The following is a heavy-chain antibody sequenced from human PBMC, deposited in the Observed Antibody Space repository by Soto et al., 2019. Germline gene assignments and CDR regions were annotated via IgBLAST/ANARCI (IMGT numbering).Heavy chain of an antibody. V-gene: IGHV4-31*03. Sequence: QVQLQESGPGLVKPSQTLSLTCTVSGGSISSGGYYWSWIRQHPGKGLEWIGYIYYSGSTYYNPSLKSGFTIAVDTSKNQFPLKLSSVPAAEPVVYYWARSVTPGGQGTLGTVSS. CDR1: GGSISSGGYY. CDR3: ARSVTP. CDR2: IYYSGST. J-gene: IGHJ5*02. D-gene: IGHD5-18*01.